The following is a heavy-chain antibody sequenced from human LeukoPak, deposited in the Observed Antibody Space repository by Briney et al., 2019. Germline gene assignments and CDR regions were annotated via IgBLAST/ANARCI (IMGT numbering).Heavy chain of an antibody. V-gene: IGHV3-53*04. D-gene: IGHD2-2*01. Sequence: SGGSLRLSCAASGFTFSSYAMSWVRQAPGKGLEWVSVIYSGGSTYYADSVKGRFTISRHNSKNTLYLQMNSLRAEDTAVYYCARYCSSTSPYYYYGMDVWGQGTTVTVSS. CDR2: IYSGGST. J-gene: IGHJ6*01. CDR1: GFTFSSYA. CDR3: ARYCSSTSPYYYYGMDV.